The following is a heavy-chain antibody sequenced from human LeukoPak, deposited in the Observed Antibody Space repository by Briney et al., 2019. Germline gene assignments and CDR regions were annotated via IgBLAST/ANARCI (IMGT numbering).Heavy chain of an antibody. J-gene: IGHJ4*02. CDR1: GFIFSSYA. Sequence: GGSLRLSCSASGFIFSSYAMHWVRQTPGRGLEYVSAISNDGDTTYYADSVKGRFTIPRDNSKNTLSLQMSSLRGEDTAVYYCAKVPGYSSWILDYWGQGTLVTVSS. CDR2: ISNDGDTT. D-gene: IGHD6-6*01. CDR3: AKVPGYSSWILDY. V-gene: IGHV3-64D*06.